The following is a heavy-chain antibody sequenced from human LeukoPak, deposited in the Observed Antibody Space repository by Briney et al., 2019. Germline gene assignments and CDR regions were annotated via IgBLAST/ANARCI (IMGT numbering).Heavy chain of an antibody. CDR2: ISGSGGST. V-gene: IGHV3-23*01. CDR1: GFTFSSYA. CDR3: AKEGLIAVAGGGYYYYYYMDV. J-gene: IGHJ6*03. D-gene: IGHD6-19*01. Sequence: PGGSLRLSCAASGFTFSSYAMSWVRQAPGKGLEWVSAISGSGGSTYYADSVKGRFTISRDNSKNTLYLQMNSLRAEDTAVYYCAKEGLIAVAGGGYYYYYYMDVWGKGTTVTVSS.